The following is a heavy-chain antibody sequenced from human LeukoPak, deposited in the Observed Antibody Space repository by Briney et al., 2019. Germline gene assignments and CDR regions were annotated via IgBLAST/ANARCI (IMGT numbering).Heavy chain of an antibody. CDR2: ISSGSTI. CDR1: GFTFSSYE. Sequence: GGSLRLSCAASGFTFSSYEMNWVRQAPGKGLEWVSYISSGSTIYYADSVKGRFTISRDNAKNSLYLQMNSLRAEDTAVYYCARDSSGYYGYWGQGTLVTVSS. J-gene: IGHJ4*02. D-gene: IGHD3-22*01. V-gene: IGHV3-48*03. CDR3: ARDSSGYYGY.